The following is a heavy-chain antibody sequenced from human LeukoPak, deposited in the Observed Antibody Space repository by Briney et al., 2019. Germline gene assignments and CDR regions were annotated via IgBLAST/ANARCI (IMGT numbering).Heavy chain of an antibody. Sequence: ASVKVSCKASGYTFTGYYMHWVRQAPGQGLEWMGWINPDSGGTIHAQTFQGRVTMTRDTSITAAYMELGRLRSDDTAVYYCARAPDIGAVPTATYFDYWGQGTLVSVSS. D-gene: IGHD6-19*01. CDR2: INPDSGGT. J-gene: IGHJ4*02. CDR3: ARAPDIGAVPTATYFDY. V-gene: IGHV1-2*02. CDR1: GYTFTGYY.